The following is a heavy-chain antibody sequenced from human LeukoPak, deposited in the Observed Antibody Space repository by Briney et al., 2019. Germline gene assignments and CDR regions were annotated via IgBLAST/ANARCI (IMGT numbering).Heavy chain of an antibody. CDR1: GYTFIAYY. Sequence: ASVKVSCKASGYTFIAYYMHWVRQAPGQGLEWMGWINPNSGGTNYAQKFQGWVTMTRDTSISTAYMELSRLRSDDTAVYYCARGIVQPSNPKLFRFYYYGMDVWGQGTTVTVSS. D-gene: IGHD1-14*01. J-gene: IGHJ6*02. V-gene: IGHV1-2*04. CDR3: ARGIVQPSNPKLFRFYYYGMDV. CDR2: INPNSGGT.